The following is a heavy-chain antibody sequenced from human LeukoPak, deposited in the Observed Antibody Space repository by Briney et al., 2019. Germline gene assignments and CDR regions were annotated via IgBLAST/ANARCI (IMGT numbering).Heavy chain of an antibody. V-gene: IGHV5-51*01. Sequence: GESLKISCKGSGYSFTRKWIGWVLQMPGKGLEWMAIIYPGDSDTTYSPSFQGQVTISADKSINTAYPQWSSLKASDTAMYYCARRVVNNRNWYFDLWGRGTLVTVSS. CDR3: ARRVVNNRNWYFDL. J-gene: IGHJ2*01. CDR1: GYSFTRKW. D-gene: IGHD4-23*01. CDR2: IYPGDSDT.